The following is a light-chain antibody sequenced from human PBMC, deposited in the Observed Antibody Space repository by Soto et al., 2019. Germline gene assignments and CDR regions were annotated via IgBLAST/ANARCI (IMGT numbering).Light chain of an antibody. CDR3: CAHAGRSTHV. J-gene: IGLJ1*01. CDR1: SSDVGSCNC. V-gene: IGLV2-23*02. Sequence: QSVLTKPASVSLSPGHSFTISCTRTSSDVGSCNCVSWYQQHPGKLPKVMIYEVSKRPSGVSARFSGSKSGNTASLTISGLQAEAEADYYCCAHAGRSTHVFGTGPKVTVL. CDR2: EVS.